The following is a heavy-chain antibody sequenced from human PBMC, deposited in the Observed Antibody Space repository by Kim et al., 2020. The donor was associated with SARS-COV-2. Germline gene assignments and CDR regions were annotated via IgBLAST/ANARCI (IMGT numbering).Heavy chain of an antibody. D-gene: IGHD2-2*01. V-gene: IGHV3-33*06. J-gene: IGHJ4*02. CDR3: ANGGSSSSWAHLY. Sequence: GGSLRLSCAASGFTFSSYGMHWARQAPGKGLEWVAVIWYDGSKKYYVDSVKGRFTISRDNSKNTLYLQMNSLRSEDTAVYYCANGGSSSSWAHLYWGQGTLVTVSS. CDR1: GFTFSSYG. CDR2: IWYDGSKK.